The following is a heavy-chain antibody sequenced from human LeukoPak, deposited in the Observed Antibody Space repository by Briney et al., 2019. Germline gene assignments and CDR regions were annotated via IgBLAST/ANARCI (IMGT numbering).Heavy chain of an antibody. CDR1: GGSISSSNYY. CDR2: INYSGST. J-gene: IGHJ4*02. CDR3: ARQTSSSWFFDY. Sequence: SVTLSLTCTVSGGSISSSNYYWAWIRQPPGKGLEWIGSINYSGSTYYNPSLKSRVTTSVDTSKNQFSLKMSSVTAADTAVYYCARQTSSSWFFDYWGQGTLVTVSS. D-gene: IGHD6-13*01. V-gene: IGHV4-39*01.